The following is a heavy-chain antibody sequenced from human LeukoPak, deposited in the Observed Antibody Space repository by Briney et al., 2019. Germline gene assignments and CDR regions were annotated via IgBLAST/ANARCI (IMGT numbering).Heavy chain of an antibody. J-gene: IGHJ5*02. CDR2: INPNSGGT. Sequence: ASVKVCCKASGNTFTGYYMHWVRQAPGQGLEWMGWINPNSGGTNYAQKFQGGVTMTRDTSISTAYMELSRLRSDDTAVYYCAINNWFDPWGQGTLVTVSS. CDR3: AINNWFDP. V-gene: IGHV1-2*02. CDR1: GNTFTGYY.